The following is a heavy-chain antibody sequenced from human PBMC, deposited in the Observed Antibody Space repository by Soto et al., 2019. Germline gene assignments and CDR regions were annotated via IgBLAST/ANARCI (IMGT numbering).Heavy chain of an antibody. J-gene: IGHJ3*02. Sequence: QVQLVESGGGVVQPGRSLRLSCAASGFTFSSYGMHWVRQAPGKGLELVAVISYDGSNKYYAYSVKGRFTISRDNYKNTLYLQMSSLRAEDTDVYYCATDREGYCSGGSCYSDAFDIWGQGRMVTVSS. CDR1: GFTFSSYG. CDR3: ATDREGYCSGGSCYSDAFDI. V-gene: IGHV3-30*03. D-gene: IGHD2-15*01. CDR2: ISYDGSNK.